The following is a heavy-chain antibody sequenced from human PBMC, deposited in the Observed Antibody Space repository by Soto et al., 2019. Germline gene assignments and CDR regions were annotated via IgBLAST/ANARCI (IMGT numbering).Heavy chain of an antibody. CDR3: ARGVDYDFWSGAEGYYYYMDV. CDR1: GGSISSYY. CDR2: IYYSGST. Sequence: SETLSLTCTVSGGSISSYYWSWIRQPPGKGLEWIGYIYYSGSTNYNPSLKSRVTISVDTSKNQFSLKLSSVTAADTAVYYCARGVDYDFWSGAEGYYYYMDVWGKGTTVTVSS. D-gene: IGHD3-3*01. J-gene: IGHJ6*03. V-gene: IGHV4-59*01.